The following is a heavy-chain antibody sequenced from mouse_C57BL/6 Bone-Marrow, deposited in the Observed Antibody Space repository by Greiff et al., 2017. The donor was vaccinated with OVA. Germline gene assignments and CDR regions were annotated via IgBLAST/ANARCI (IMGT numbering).Heavy chain of an antibody. J-gene: IGHJ2*01. D-gene: IGHD3-2*02. CDR2: INSDGGST. CDR3: GQLRLRGYFDY. CDR1: EYEFPSHD. Sequence: EVKLMESGGGLVQPGESLKLSCESNEYEFPSHDMSWVRKTPEKRLELVAAINSDGGSTYYPDTMERRFIISRDNTKKTLYLQMSSLRSEDTALYYGGQLRLRGYFDYWGQGTTLTVSS. V-gene: IGHV5-2*01.